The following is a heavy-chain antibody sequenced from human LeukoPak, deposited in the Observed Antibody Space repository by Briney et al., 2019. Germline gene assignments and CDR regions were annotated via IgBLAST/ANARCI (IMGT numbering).Heavy chain of an antibody. CDR2: INSGGSGT. Sequence: PGGSLRLSCAASGFAFSSNWMHWVRQTPGKGLVWVSRINSGGSGTSYAASVEGRFTISRDNVKNTLYLQMDSLRAEDTAVYYCTRDRRYGGMDVWGQGTTVTVSS. J-gene: IGHJ6*02. D-gene: IGHD3-10*01. CDR1: GFAFSSNW. CDR3: TRDRRYGGMDV. V-gene: IGHV3-74*01.